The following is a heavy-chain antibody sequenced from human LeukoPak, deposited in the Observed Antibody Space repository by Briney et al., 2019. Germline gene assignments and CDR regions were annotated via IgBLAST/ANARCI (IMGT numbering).Heavy chain of an antibody. CDR1: GGSFSGYY. CDR3: ARQRSSRDRFDY. J-gene: IGHJ4*02. D-gene: IGHD3-10*01. Sequence: QPSETLSLTCAVYGGSFSGYYWSWIRQPPGKGLEWIGEINHSGSTNYNPSLKSRVTISVDTSKNQFSLKLSSVTAADTAVYYCARQRSSRDRFDYWGQGTLVTVSS. CDR2: INHSGST. V-gene: IGHV4-34*01.